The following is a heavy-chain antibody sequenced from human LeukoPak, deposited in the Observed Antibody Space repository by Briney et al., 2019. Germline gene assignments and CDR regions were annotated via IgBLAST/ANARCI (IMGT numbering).Heavy chain of an antibody. D-gene: IGHD2/OR15-2a*01. V-gene: IGHV3-23*01. CDR1: GFTFSSSA. J-gene: IGHJ4*02. CDR2: ISGSDGST. Sequence: GGTLRLSCAASGFTFSSSAMSWVRLAPGKGLEWVSGISGSDGSTYYADSVKGRFTISRDNSKNTLFLQMNSLRAEDTAVYYCAKDSAKKYDDYWGQGTLVTVSS. CDR3: AKDSAKKYDDY.